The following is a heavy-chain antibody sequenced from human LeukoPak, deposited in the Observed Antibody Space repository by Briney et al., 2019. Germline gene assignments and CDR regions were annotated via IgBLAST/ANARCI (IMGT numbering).Heavy chain of an antibody. Sequence: GASVKVSCKASGYTFTSYAMNWVRQAPGQGLEWMGWINTNTGNPTYAQGFTGRFVFSLDTSVSTAYLQISSLKAEDTAVYYCARDKNDFWSGYLYYYGMDVWGQGTTVTVSS. D-gene: IGHD3-3*01. CDR1: GYTFTSYA. J-gene: IGHJ6*02. CDR2: INTNTGNP. V-gene: IGHV7-4-1*02. CDR3: ARDKNDFWSGYLYYYGMDV.